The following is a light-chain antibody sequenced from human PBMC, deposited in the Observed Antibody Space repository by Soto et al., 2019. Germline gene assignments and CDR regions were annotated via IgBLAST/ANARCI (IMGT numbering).Light chain of an antibody. Sequence: EVVMTQSPAPLSLAPAERATLSCRASQFLSSYLAWYQQKPGQPPRLLIYDTSNRATGIPARFSGSRSGTDFTLTISSLEPEDFGVYFCHQRNKFGQGTRLETK. CDR2: DTS. J-gene: IGKJ5*01. CDR3: HQRNK. V-gene: IGKV3-11*01. CDR1: QFLSSY.